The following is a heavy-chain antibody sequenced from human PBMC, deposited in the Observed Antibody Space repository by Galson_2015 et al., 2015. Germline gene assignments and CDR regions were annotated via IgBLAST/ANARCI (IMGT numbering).Heavy chain of an antibody. V-gene: IGHV3-48*03. CDR3: ARGDWNYRRVDNWFDP. CDR1: GFTFSSYE. CDR2: ISSSGSTI. J-gene: IGHJ5*02. Sequence: SLRLSCAASGFTFSSYEMNWVRQAPGKGLEWVSYISSSGSTIYYADSVKGRFTISRDNAKNSLYLQMNSLRAEDTAVYYCARGDWNYRRVDNWFDPWGQGTLVTVSS. D-gene: IGHD1-7*01.